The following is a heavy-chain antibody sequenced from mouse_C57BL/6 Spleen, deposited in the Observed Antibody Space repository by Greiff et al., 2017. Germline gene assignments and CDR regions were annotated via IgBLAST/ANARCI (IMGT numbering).Heavy chain of an antibody. Sequence: VQLQQPGTVLASPGASVKMSCKTSGYTFTSYWMHWVKQRPGQGLEWIGAIYPGNSDTSYNQKFKGKAKLTAVTSASTAYMELSSLTNEDSAVYYCTGYGSSYRAMDYWGQGTSVTVSS. V-gene: IGHV1-5*01. CDR1: GYTFTSYW. CDR2: IYPGNSDT. CDR3: TGYGSSYRAMDY. J-gene: IGHJ4*01. D-gene: IGHD1-1*01.